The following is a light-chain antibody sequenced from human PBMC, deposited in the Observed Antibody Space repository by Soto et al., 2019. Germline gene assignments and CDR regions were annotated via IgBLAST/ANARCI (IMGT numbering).Light chain of an antibody. CDR3: QKYNSAHWT. Sequence: DIQMTQSPSSLSASVGDRVTITCRASQGISHYLAWYQQRPGKVPKLLIYAASTLQSGVPSRFSGGGSGTDFTLTISNLQPEDVATYYCQKYNSAHWTFGQGTRVEI. CDR2: AAS. V-gene: IGKV1-27*01. J-gene: IGKJ1*01. CDR1: QGISHY.